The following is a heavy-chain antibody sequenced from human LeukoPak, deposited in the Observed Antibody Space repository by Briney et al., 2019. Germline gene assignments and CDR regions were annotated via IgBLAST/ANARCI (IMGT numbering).Heavy chain of an antibody. CDR1: GFTFSSYW. V-gene: IGHV3-7*03. CDR2: IKQDGSDK. CDR3: TRVEPLGPTRDY. J-gene: IGHJ4*02. D-gene: IGHD1-26*01. Sequence: GGSLRLSCAASGFTFSSYWMTWVRQAPGKGLEWVGNIKQDGSDKNYMDSVKGRFTISRDNTKNSVYLQMSSLRAEDTAVYYCTRVEPLGPTRDYWGQGTLVTVSS.